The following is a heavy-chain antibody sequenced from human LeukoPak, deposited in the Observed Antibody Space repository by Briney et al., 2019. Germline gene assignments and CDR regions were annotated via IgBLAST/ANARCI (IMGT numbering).Heavy chain of an antibody. J-gene: IGHJ3*02. D-gene: IGHD3/OR15-3a*01. Sequence: PGGSLGLSCVASGFTFSSYSMNWVRQAPGKGLEWVSGISASGGSTFYADSVKGRFTISRDNSKNTLYLQMSGLRVEDTAVYYCVREGPRGLAFDIWGQGTMVTVSS. V-gene: IGHV3-23*01. CDR2: ISASGGST. CDR3: VREGPRGLAFDI. CDR1: GFTFSSYS.